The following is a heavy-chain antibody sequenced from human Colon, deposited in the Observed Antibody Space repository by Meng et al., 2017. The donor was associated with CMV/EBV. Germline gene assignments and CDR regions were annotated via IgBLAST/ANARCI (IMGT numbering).Heavy chain of an antibody. CDR3: ARDPVATSGRYFDL. CDR2: ISTKNGNT. CDR1: GYTFTNYG. D-gene: IGHD5-12*01. V-gene: IGHV1-18*01. J-gene: IGHJ2*01. Sequence: KASGYTFTNYGFSWIRQARGRGPEWMGWISTKNGNTNYAQKFQGRVTMTIETSTNTAYMELRSLRSDDTAFYYCARDPVATSGRYFDLWGRGTLVTVSS.